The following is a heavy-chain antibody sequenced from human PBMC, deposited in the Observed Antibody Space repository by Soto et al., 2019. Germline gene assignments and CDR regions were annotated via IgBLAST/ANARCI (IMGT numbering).Heavy chain of an antibody. Sequence: SETLSLTCTVSGGSISSGGYYWSWIRQHPGKGLEWIGYIYYSGSTYYNPSLKSRVTISVDTSKNQFSLKLNSLRGEDTAVYYCARGANGYYYFDYWGQGTLVTVSS. CDR3: ARGANGYYYFDY. V-gene: IGHV4-31*03. CDR2: IYYSGST. J-gene: IGHJ4*02. D-gene: IGHD5-18*01. CDR1: GGSISSGGYY.